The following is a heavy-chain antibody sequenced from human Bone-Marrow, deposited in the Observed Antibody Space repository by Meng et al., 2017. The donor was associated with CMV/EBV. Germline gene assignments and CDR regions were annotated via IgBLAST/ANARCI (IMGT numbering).Heavy chain of an antibody. CDR3: SRIRSHYGSGYYSHDVFDI. D-gene: IGHD3-10*01. CDR2: ISYDGSNK. CDR1: GFTFSSYA. Sequence: GESLKMSCAASGFTFSSYAMHWVRQAPGKGLEWVAVISYDGSNKYYADSVKGRFTISRDNSKNTLYLQMNSLRAEDTAVHYCSRIRSHYGSGYYSHDVFDIWGQGTMVTVSS. V-gene: IGHV3-30-3*01. J-gene: IGHJ3*02.